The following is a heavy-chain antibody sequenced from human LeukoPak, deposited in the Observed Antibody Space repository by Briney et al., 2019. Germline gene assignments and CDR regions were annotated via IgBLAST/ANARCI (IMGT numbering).Heavy chain of an antibody. Sequence: GGSLRLSCEASGFTFSSYGIHWVRQAPGKGLEWVAVIWYDGSKKYYADSVKGRFIIPRDNSKNTLYLQMNSLRVEDTAVYYCARDPGVSMVRGVITYYFDYWGQGTLVTVSS. CDR1: GFTFSSYG. CDR3: ARDPGVSMVRGVITYYFDY. V-gene: IGHV3-33*01. D-gene: IGHD3-10*01. CDR2: IWYDGSKK. J-gene: IGHJ4*02.